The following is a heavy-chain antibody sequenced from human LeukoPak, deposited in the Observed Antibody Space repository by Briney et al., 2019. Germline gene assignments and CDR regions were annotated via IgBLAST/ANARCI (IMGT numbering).Heavy chain of an antibody. J-gene: IGHJ5*02. CDR2: IYYGGST. CDR1: GFTVSSNY. D-gene: IGHD2-15*01. V-gene: IGHV4-39*01. CDR3: ARALGYCSGGSCTRGYNWFDP. Sequence: AGGSLRLSCAASGFTVSSNYMNWVRQPPGKGLEWIGSIYYGGSTYYNPSLKSRVTISVDTSMNQFSLKLSFVTTADTAVYYCARALGYCSGGSCTRGYNWFDPWGQGTLVTVPS.